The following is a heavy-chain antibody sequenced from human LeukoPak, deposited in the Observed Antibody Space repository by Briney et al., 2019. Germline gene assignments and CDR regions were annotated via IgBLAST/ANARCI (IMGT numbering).Heavy chain of an antibody. J-gene: IGHJ4*02. D-gene: IGHD3-16*01. V-gene: IGHV3-74*01. Sequence: GGSLRLSCVASGFTFSTYWIHWVRQAPGKGLVWVSRINGDGGSTDYADSVKGRFTISRDNAKNTLYLRMNSLRAEDTAVYYCVRGGVDYWGQGTQVTVSS. CDR1: GFTFSTYW. CDR2: INGDGGST. CDR3: VRGGVDY.